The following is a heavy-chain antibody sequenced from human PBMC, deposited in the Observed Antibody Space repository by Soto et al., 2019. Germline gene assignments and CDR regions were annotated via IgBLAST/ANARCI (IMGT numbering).Heavy chain of an antibody. D-gene: IGHD3-10*01. CDR3: ARDMISHNMVRGAPSSPP. Sequence: PGGSLRLSCAASGFTFSSYGMHWVRQAPGKGLEWVAVIWYDGSNKYYADSVKGRFTISRDNSKNTLYLQMNSLRAEDTAVYYCARDMISHNMVRGAPSSPPWGQGTLVTVSS. J-gene: IGHJ5*02. CDR2: IWYDGSNK. V-gene: IGHV3-33*01. CDR1: GFTFSSYG.